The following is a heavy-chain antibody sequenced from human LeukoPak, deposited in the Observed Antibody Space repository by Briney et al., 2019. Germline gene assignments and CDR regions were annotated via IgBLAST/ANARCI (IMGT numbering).Heavy chain of an antibody. V-gene: IGHV4-59*01. D-gene: IGHD4-17*01. CDR1: GGSISSYY. Sequence: SETLSLTCTVSGGSISSYYWSWIRQPPGKGLEWIGYIYYSGSTNYTPSLKSRVTISVDTSKNQFSLKLSSVTAAATAVYYCARVMRYGDYSRWFDPWGQGTLVTVSS. CDR2: IYYSGST. J-gene: IGHJ5*02. CDR3: ARVMRYGDYSRWFDP.